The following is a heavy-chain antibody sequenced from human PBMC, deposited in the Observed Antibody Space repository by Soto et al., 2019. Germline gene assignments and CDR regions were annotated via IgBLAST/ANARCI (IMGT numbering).Heavy chain of an antibody. CDR3: ARPAATVIFYSGMDV. CDR2: IPFDGSNE. D-gene: IGHD4-17*01. V-gene: IGHV3-30-3*01. Sequence: PGGSLRLSCAASGFTFSDYAMHWVRQAPGKGLEWVAIIPFDGSNEHYADSVQGRFTISRDNSENTLYLQMNSLRADDTAVYYCARPAATVIFYSGMDVWGQGTTVTVS. CDR1: GFTFSDYA. J-gene: IGHJ6*02.